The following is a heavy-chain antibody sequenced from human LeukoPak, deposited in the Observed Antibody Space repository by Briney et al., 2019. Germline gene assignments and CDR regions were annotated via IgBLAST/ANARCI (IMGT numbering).Heavy chain of an antibody. V-gene: IGHV3-15*01. J-gene: IGHJ4*02. D-gene: IGHD3-22*01. CDR2: IKSKTDGGTT. CDR1: GFTLSNAW. CDR3: TTDRGSRYGIVAF. Sequence: GVSLRLSCAASGFTLSNAWMSWVVQAPGMGLQWVGRIKSKTDGGTTDYAAPVKGRFTISRDDSKNTLYLQMNSLKTEDTAVYYCTTDRGSRYGIVAFWGQGTLVTVSS.